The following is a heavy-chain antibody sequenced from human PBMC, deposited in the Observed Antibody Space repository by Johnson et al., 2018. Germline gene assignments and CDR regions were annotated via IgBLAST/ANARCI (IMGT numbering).Heavy chain of an antibody. CDR2: INHSGST. CDR3: ARGGDDDYYYMDV. CDR1: GGSFSGYY. D-gene: IGHD3-16*01. Sequence: QVQLQQWGAGLLKPSETLSLTCAVYGGSFSGYYWSWIRQPPGKGLEWIGEINHSGSTNYNPSLKSRVTISVDTSKNQFSLKLRSVTAADTAVYYCARGGDDDYYYMDVWGKGTTVTVSS. J-gene: IGHJ6*03. V-gene: IGHV4-34*01.